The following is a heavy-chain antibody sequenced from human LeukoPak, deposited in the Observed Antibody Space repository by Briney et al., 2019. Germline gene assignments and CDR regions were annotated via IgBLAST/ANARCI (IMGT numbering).Heavy chain of an antibody. CDR1: GFTFDDYA. CDR2: ISWNSGSI. V-gene: IGHV3-9*01. CDR3: AKEDCSGGSCYSGFDY. D-gene: IGHD2-15*01. Sequence: GGSLRLSCAASGFTFDDYAMHWARQAPGKGLEWVSGISWNSGSIGYADSVKGRFTISRDNAKNSLYLQMNSLRAEDTALYYCAKEDCSGGSCYSGFDYWGQGTLVTVSS. J-gene: IGHJ4*02.